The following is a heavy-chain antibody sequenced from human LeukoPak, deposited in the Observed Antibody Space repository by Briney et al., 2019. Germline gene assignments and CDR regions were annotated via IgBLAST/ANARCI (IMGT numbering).Heavy chain of an antibody. CDR2: MNPNSGNT. CDR1: GYTFTSYD. J-gene: IGHJ6*03. V-gene: IGHV1-8*01. CDR3: ARSGAMTFYYYYMDV. D-gene: IGHD3/OR15-3a*01. Sequence: GASVKVSCKASGYTFTSYDINWVRQATGQGLEWMGWMNPNSGNTGYAQKFQGRVTMTRNTSISTAYMELSSLRSEDTAVYYCARSGAMTFYYYYMDVWGKGTTVTISS.